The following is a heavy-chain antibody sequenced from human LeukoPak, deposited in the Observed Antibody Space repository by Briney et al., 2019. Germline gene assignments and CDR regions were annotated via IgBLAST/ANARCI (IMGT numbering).Heavy chain of an antibody. CDR3: ARDGTWRLDY. V-gene: IGHV6-1*01. CDR2: TYYRSKWYY. D-gene: IGHD2-15*01. CDR1: GDSVSSNSAA. J-gene: IGHJ4*02. Sequence: SQTLSLTCAITGDSVSSNSAAWNWIRQSPSGGLEWLGRTYYRSKWYYDYALSVKSRSTINPDTSENQFSLQLNSVTPDDTAVYYCARDGTWRLDYWGQGILVTVSS.